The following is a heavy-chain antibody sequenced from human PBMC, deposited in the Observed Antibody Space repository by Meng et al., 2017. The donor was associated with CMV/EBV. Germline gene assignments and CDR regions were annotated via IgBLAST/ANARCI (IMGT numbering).Heavy chain of an antibody. Sequence: QVQLVPSGAGMKKPGASVKASCTTSGFTFSDYYIHGVRQAPGQGLEWMGWVNSNNDATNYARKFQGRVSMTRDTSISTAHMELSRLMSDDTAVYYCVRSSGWSLFDYWGQGTLVTVSS. V-gene: IGHV1-2*02. J-gene: IGHJ4*02. CDR2: VNSNNDAT. CDR1: GFTFSDYY. CDR3: VRSSGWSLFDY. D-gene: IGHD6-19*01.